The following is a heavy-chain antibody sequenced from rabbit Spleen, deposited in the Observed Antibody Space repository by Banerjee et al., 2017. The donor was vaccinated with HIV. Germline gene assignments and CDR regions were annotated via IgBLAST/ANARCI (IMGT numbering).Heavy chain of an antibody. CDR3: ARDTSSSFSSYGMDL. CDR2: IDTNDGDT. D-gene: IGHD1-1*01. V-gene: IGHV1S45*01. Sequence: QEQLEESGGDLVKPGGTLTLTCTVSGFSFSSNWICWVRQAPGKGLEWIACIDTNDGDTDYANWPKGRFTISKPSSTTVTLQMTSLTAADTATYFCARDTSSSFSSYGMDLWGPGTLFTVS. J-gene: IGHJ6*01. CDR1: GFSFSSNW.